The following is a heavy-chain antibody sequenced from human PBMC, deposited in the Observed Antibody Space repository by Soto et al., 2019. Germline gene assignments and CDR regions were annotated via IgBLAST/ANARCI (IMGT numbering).Heavy chain of an antibody. CDR1: GDTFNFYT. CDR3: EPSYVSGSQAFDY. CDR2: TNPILSMS. D-gene: IGHD3-16*01. V-gene: IGHV1-69*02. Sequence: QVHLVQSGAELKKPGSSVRVSCKASGDTFNFYTINWVRQAPGLGLEWMGRTNPILSMSNSALKFQGRLSISADKSTSTAYMDLRSLRSDDTAVYYCEPSYVSGSQAFDYWCQGALVTVSS. J-gene: IGHJ4*02.